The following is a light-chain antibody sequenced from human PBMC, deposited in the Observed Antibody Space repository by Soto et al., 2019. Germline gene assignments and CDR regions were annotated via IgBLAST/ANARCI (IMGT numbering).Light chain of an antibody. CDR3: QQGHSTPYT. V-gene: IGKV1-39*01. Sequence: DIQMTQSPYSLSASLGDSVTITCRASQNIRTYLNWYQQKPGRAPKLLIHSASALPSGVPSRFSGSGSGTEFTLTMSGLQLEDFASYYCQQGHSTPYTFGQGPRWIS. CDR2: SAS. J-gene: IGKJ2*01. CDR1: QNIRTY.